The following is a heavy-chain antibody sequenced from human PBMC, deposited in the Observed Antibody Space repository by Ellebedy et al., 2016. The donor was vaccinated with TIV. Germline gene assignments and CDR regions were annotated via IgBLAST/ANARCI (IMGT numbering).Heavy chain of an antibody. CDR2: IYSGCST. CDR3: ARLYSSSWYGFDY. D-gene: IGHD6-13*01. J-gene: IGHJ4*02. V-gene: IGHV3-66*01. Sequence: PGGSLRLSCAASGFTVSSNYMTWVRQAPGKGLEWVSVIYSGCSTYYADSVKGRFTISRDNSKNTLYLQMNSLRAEDTAVYYCARLYSSSWYGFDYWGQGTLVTVSS. CDR1: GFTVSSNY.